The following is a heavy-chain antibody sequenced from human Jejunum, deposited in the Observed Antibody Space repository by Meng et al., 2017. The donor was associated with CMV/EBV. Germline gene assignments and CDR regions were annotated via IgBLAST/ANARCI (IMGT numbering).Heavy chain of an antibody. CDR3: ARDAIPGDPNAFDV. CDR1: GLPLSDFN. CDR2: ISHSGNLV. V-gene: IGHV3-21*01. D-gene: IGHD2-21*01. J-gene: IGHJ3*01. Sequence: SGLPLSDFNMNWVRQAPGKGIEWVSSISHSGNLVFYADSLKGRFTISRDNAKNSLYLQMHSLRADDTAVYYCARDAIPGDPNAFDVWGQGTVVTVSS.